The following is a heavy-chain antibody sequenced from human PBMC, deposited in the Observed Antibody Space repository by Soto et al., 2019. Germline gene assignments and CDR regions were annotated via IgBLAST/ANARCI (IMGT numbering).Heavy chain of an antibody. D-gene: IGHD2-8*01. V-gene: IGHV4-59*01. J-gene: IGHJ3*02. CDR3: ARDLLGYCTNGVCSYDAFDI. CDR1: VGSISSYY. CDR2: IYYSGST. Sequence: SETLSLTCTVSVGSISSYYWSWIRQPPGKGLEWIGYIYYSGSTNYNPSLKSRVTISVDTSKNQFSLKLSSVTAADTAVYYCARDLLGYCTNGVCSYDAFDIWGQGTMVTVSS.